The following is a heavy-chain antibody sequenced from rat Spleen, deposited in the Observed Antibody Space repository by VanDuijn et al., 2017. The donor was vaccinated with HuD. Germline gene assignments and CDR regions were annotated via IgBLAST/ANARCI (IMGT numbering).Heavy chain of an antibody. J-gene: IGHJ4*01. CDR1: GFTFSTYW. D-gene: IGHD1-6*01. Sequence: EVQLVETGGGLVQPGRSLKLSCVASGFTFSTYWMYWIRQAPGKGLEWVSSINPDGGTTYYPDSVKGRFTVSRDNAKSTLNLQMDSLRSEDTATYYCTTPMYTTDYYYPYVMDAWGQGVMVTVSS. CDR3: TTPMYTTDYYYPYVMDA. V-gene: IGHV5-58*01. CDR2: INPDGGTT.